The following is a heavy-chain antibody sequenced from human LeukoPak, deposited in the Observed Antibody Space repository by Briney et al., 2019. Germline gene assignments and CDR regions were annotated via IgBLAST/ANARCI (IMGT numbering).Heavy chain of an antibody. CDR3: AKDYCRDGNCPFPFLDS. J-gene: IGHJ4*02. CDR1: GFTLTNHA. V-gene: IGHV3-23*01. Sequence: GGSLRLSCAVFGFTLTNHAVTWVRQAPGKGLEWVSLVAGIGDTSYADSVKGRFILSRDNSKNTVYLQMGSLRVEDTATYYCAKDYCRDGNCPFPFLDSWGQGILVTVSS. CDR2: VAGIGDT. D-gene: IGHD2-15*01.